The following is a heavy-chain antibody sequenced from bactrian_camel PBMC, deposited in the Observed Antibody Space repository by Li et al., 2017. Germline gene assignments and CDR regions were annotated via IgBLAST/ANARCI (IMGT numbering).Heavy chain of an antibody. J-gene: IGHJ6*01. CDR3: AAERPYCSGDYCYRFGKPDFGY. V-gene: IGHV3S55*01. D-gene: IGHD2*01. CDR1: GDTYSGFC. CDR2: IDSDGST. Sequence: HVQLVESGGGSVQAGESLRLNCAASGDTYSGFCMGWFRQIPDKEREGVAAIDSDGSTSYADSVKGRFTISKDNAKNTLYLQMNSLKPEDTAVYYCAAERPYCSGDYCYRFGKPDFGYWGQGTQVTVS.